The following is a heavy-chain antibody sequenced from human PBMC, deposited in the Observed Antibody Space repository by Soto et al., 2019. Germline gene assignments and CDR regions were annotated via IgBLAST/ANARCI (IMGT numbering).Heavy chain of an antibody. CDR1: GGTFSSYA. CDR2: IIPIFGTA. J-gene: IGHJ6*02. Sequence: QVQLVQSGAEVKKPGSSVKVSCKASGGTFSSYAISWVRQAPGQGLEWMGGIIPIFGTANYAQKFQGRVTITADESTSTAYMELSNLRSEDTAVYYCARPNYCGSGSYYNNYGMDVWGQGTTVTVSS. D-gene: IGHD3-10*01. CDR3: ARPNYCGSGSYYNNYGMDV. V-gene: IGHV1-69*01.